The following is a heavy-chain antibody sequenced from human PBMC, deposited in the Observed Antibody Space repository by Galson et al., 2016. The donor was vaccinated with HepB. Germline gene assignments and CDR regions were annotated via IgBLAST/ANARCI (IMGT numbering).Heavy chain of an antibody. V-gene: IGHV3-74*01. Sequence: SLRLSCAASGFTFTSYWIHWVRHVPGEGLVWVSRINSDGSSTHYADSVKGRFTNSRDNAKNTVYLQMNSLRVEDTAVYYCARGGVIPYYYYGMDVWGQGTMVIVSS. CDR3: ARGGVIPYYYYGMDV. CDR1: GFTFTSYW. CDR2: INSDGSST. D-gene: IGHD3-10*01. J-gene: IGHJ6*01.